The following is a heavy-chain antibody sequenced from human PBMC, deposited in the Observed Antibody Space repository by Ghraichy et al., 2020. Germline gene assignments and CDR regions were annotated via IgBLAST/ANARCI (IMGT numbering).Heavy chain of an antibody. D-gene: IGHD3-3*01. Sequence: GESLNISCAASGFTFRNFGMHWVRQAPGKGLEWVAVIWDDGESKYYGDSVKGRFTVSRDNSRNTVYLQMDSLRAEDTAIYHCARDTRGWSGSRYYYYGMDVWGQGTAVAVSS. CDR1: GFTFRNFG. V-gene: IGHV3-33*08. CDR3: ARDTRGWSGSRYYYYGMDV. CDR2: IWDDGESK. J-gene: IGHJ6*02.